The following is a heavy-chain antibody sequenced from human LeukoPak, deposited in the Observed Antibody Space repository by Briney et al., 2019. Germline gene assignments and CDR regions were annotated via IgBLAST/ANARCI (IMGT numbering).Heavy chain of an antibody. V-gene: IGHV3-23*01. CDR3: AKDPAPYYYDSSGYYQNYFDY. CDR1: GFTISSYG. Sequence: AGGSLGLSCVASGFTISSYGMSWVRQAPGKGLEWVSVISGSGGNTYYADSVRGRFTISRDNSKNTLYLQMNSLRAEDTAVYYCAKDPAPYYYDSSGYYQNYFDYWGQGTLVTVSS. CDR2: ISGSGGNT. D-gene: IGHD3-22*01. J-gene: IGHJ4*02.